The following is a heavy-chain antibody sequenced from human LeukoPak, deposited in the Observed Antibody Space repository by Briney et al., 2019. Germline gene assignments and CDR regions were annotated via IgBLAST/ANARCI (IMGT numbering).Heavy chain of an antibody. CDR3: ARALTYYDFWSGYYPAAYFDY. Sequence: SETLSLTCAVYGGSSSGYYWSWIRQPPGKGLEWIGEINHSGSTNYNPSLKSRVTISVDTSKNQFSLKLSSVTAADTAVYYCARALTYYDFWSGYYPAAYFDYWGQGTLVTVSS. CDR1: GGSSSGYY. J-gene: IGHJ4*02. D-gene: IGHD3-3*01. V-gene: IGHV4-34*01. CDR2: INHSGST.